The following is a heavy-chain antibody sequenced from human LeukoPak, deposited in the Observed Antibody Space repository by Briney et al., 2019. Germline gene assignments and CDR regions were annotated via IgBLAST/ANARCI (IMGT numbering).Heavy chain of an antibody. CDR2: VFYTGNT. CDR1: GDSIATGIHY. D-gene: IGHD3-22*01. Sequence: SETLSLTCTVSGDSIATGIHYWGWIRQPPGKGLEWIGSVFYTGNTYYNPSLQSRITISVDTSKNQVSLKVTSVTATDTALYYCARQGTYYYDSTKFTFDSWGQGTLVTVPS. CDR3: ARQGTYYYDSTKFTFDS. V-gene: IGHV4-39*01. J-gene: IGHJ4*02.